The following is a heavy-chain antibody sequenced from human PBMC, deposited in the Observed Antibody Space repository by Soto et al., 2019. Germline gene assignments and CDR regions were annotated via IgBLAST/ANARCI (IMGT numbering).Heavy chain of an antibody. Sequence: QVQLVESGGGVVQPGRSLRLSCAASGFTFSSYAMHWVRQAPGKGLEWVAVISYDGGNKYYADSVQGRFTISRDNSKNTLYLQMNTLRAEDTAVYYCARDRYSSSTLFDYWGQGTLVSVSS. J-gene: IGHJ4*02. CDR1: GFTFSSYA. V-gene: IGHV3-30-3*01. CDR2: ISYDGGNK. D-gene: IGHD6-6*01. CDR3: ARDRYSSSTLFDY.